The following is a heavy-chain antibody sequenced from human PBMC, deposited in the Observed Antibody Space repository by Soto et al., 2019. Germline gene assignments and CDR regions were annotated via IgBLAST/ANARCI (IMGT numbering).Heavy chain of an antibody. Sequence: TSETLSLTCAVYGGSFSGYYWSWIRQPPGKGLEWIGEINHSGSTNYNPSLKSRVTISVDTSKNQFSLNLSSVTAADTAVYYCARAKQWLVSYYYYMDVWGKGTTVTVSS. J-gene: IGHJ6*03. V-gene: IGHV4-34*01. CDR3: ARAKQWLVSYYYYMDV. CDR2: INHSGST. CDR1: GGSFSGYY. D-gene: IGHD6-19*01.